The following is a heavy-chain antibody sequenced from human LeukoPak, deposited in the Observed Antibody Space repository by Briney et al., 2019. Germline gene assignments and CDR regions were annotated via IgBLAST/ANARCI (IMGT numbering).Heavy chain of an antibody. V-gene: IGHV3-30*18. CDR1: GFTFSNYG. CDR3: AKEAGYSYGFDY. CDR2: ISYDGSNK. J-gene: IGHJ4*02. Sequence: GRSLRLSCAASGFTFSNYGIHWVRQAPGKGLEWVAVISYDGSNKYYADSVKGRCTISRDKSKNTVYLQMNSLRAEDTAVYYCAKEAGYSYGFDYWGQGTLVTVSS. D-gene: IGHD5-18*01.